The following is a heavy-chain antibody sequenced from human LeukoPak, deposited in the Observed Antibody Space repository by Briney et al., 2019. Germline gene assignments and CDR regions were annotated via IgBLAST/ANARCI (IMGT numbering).Heavy chain of an antibody. J-gene: IGHJ6*02. CDR2: SSPYRDAP. Sequence: ASVRVSCTASGYTFSNYGINWVRQAPGQGLEWMGWSSPYRDAPEYAQKFQGRVTMTTDTSTTTAYMDLDSLTSDDTAIYFCARERLFRSNRHYDMDLWGQGTAVAVSS. CDR1: GYTFSNYG. CDR3: ARERLFRSNRHYDMDL. V-gene: IGHV1-18*04. D-gene: IGHD2-21*01.